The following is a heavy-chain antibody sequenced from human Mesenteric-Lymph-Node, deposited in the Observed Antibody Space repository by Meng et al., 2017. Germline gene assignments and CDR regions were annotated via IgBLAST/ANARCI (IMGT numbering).Heavy chain of an antibody. CDR2: VNAASGNT. CDR3: AKSSLHAGTLYFDS. D-gene: IGHD2-21*02. Sequence: QVQRVQSGAEVKNPGAAVKGAGKTSGCSFTTYGIHWVRQAPGQSLEWMGWVNAASGNTRYSQKFQDRVTINRDTSASSAYMEVSSLRSEDTAVYYCAKSSLHAGTLYFDSWGQGTLVTVSS. V-gene: IGHV1-3*01. CDR1: GCSFTTYG. J-gene: IGHJ4*02.